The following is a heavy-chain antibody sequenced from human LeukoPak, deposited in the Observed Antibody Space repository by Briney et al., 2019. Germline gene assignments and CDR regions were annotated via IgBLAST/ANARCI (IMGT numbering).Heavy chain of an antibody. CDR3: ARGTWLRSSFDY. D-gene: IGHD5-12*01. CDR1: GGSFSGYY. CDR2: INHSGST. V-gene: IGHV4-34*01. Sequence: SETLSLTCAVYGGSFSGYYWSWIRQPPGKGLEWIGEINHSGSTNYNPSLKSRVTISVDTSKNQFSLKLSSVTAADTAVYYCARGTWLRSSFDYWGQGTLVTVSS. J-gene: IGHJ4*02.